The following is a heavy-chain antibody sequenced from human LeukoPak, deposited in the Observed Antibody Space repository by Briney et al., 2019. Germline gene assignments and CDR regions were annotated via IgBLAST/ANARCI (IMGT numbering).Heavy chain of an antibody. Sequence: ASVKVSCKASGYTFTSYGISWVRQAPGQGLEWMGWISAYNGNTYYAQKLQGRVTMTTDTSTSTAYMELRSLRSDDTAVYYCARDLKRGYSSGRYSWGTGSSNDYWGQGTLVTVSS. CDR1: GYTFTSYG. CDR3: ARDLKRGYSSGRYSWGTGSSNDY. D-gene: IGHD6-19*01. J-gene: IGHJ4*02. V-gene: IGHV1-18*01. CDR2: ISAYNGNT.